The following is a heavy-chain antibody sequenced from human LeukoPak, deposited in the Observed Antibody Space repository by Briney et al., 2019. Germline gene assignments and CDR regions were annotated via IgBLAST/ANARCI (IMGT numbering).Heavy chain of an antibody. J-gene: IGHJ6*02. CDR1: GFTFSSYA. Sequence: GGSLRLSCAASGFTFSSYAMSWVRQAPGKGLEWVSAISGSGGSTYYADSVKGRLTISRDNSKNTLYLQMNSLRAEDTAVYYCAKDGAYYYYGMDVWGQGTTVTVSS. D-gene: IGHD4/OR15-4a*01. V-gene: IGHV3-23*01. CDR3: AKDGAYYYYGMDV. CDR2: ISGSGGST.